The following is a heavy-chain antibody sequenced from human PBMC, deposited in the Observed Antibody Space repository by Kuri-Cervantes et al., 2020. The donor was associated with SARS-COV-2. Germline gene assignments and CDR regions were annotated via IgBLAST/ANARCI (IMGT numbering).Heavy chain of an antibody. D-gene: IGHD1-26*01. CDR1: GFTFSSYS. Sequence: GGSLRLSCAASGFTFSSYSMNWVRQAPGEGLEWVSSISSSSSYIYYADSVKGRFTISRDNAENSLYLQMNSLRAEDTAVYYCARVSGSYYRSYYFDYWGQGTLVTVSS. V-gene: IGHV3-21*01. CDR3: ARVSGSYYRSYYFDY. J-gene: IGHJ4*02. CDR2: ISSSSSYI.